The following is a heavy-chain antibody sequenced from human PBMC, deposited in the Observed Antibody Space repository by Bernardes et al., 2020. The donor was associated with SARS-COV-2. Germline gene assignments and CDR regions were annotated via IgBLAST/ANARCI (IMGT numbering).Heavy chain of an antibody. CDR1: GFTFTTYS. J-gene: IGHJ6*02. V-gene: IGHV3-48*01. Sequence: GGSLRLSCAASGFTFTTYSMNWVRQAPGKGLEWVAYISSSGNTIYYADSVKGRFTISRDNVKDSLSLKMNSLRAEDTAVYYCRGIYYFYGLEVWGPGTTVTGS. CDR2: ISSSGNTI. CDR3: RGIYYFYGLEV.